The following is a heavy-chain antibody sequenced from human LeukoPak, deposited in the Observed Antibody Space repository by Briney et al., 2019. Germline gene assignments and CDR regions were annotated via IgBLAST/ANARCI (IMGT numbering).Heavy chain of an antibody. D-gene: IGHD3-22*01. Sequence: ASVKVSCKPSGYTFTDYAINWVRQAPGQGLEYMGWVNTNTGNPTYAQGFTGRFVFSSDGSVSTAYLQITSLKADDSAIYFCASCNDSSGYFAYWGQGTLVTVSS. CDR1: GYTFTDYA. J-gene: IGHJ4*02. CDR3: ASCNDSSGYFAY. V-gene: IGHV7-4-1*02. CDR2: VNTNTGNP.